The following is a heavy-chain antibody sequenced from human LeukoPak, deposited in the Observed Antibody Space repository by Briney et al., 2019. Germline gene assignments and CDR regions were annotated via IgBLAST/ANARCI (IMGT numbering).Heavy chain of an antibody. CDR1: GGSISSSSYY. Sequence: SETLSLTCTVSGGSISSSSYYWGWIRQPPGKWLEWIGSIYYSGSPYYNPSLKSRVTISVDTSKNQFSLKLSSVTAADTAVYYCARDAMATIDYWGQGTLVTVSS. J-gene: IGHJ4*02. V-gene: IGHV4-39*07. CDR3: ARDAMATIDY. D-gene: IGHD5-24*01. CDR2: IYYSGSP.